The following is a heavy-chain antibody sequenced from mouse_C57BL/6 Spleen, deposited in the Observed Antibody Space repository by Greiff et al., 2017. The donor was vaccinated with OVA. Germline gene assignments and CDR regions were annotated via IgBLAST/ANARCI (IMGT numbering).Heavy chain of an antibody. CDR1: GYTFTDYN. D-gene: IGHD1-1*01. Sequence: VQLKESGPELVKPGASVKIPCKASGYTFTDYNMDWVKQSHGKSLEWIGDINPNNGGTIYNQKFKGKATLTVDKSSSTAYMELRSLTSEDTAVYYCARGPSITTVVAHWYFDVWGTGTTVTVSS. CDR2: INPNNGGT. J-gene: IGHJ1*03. V-gene: IGHV1-18*01. CDR3: ARGPSITTVVAHWYFDV.